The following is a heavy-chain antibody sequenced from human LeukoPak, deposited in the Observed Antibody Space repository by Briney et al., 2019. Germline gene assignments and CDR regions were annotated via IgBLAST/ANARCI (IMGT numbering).Heavy chain of an antibody. Sequence: PGGSLRLSCAASGFTFSSYSMNWVRQAPGKGLEWVSYISSSSSTIYYADSVKGRFTISRDNAKNSLYVQMNSLRDEDTAVYYCARESGILTGYPDYWGQGTLVTVSS. CDR1: GFTFSSYS. J-gene: IGHJ4*02. CDR2: ISSSSSTI. D-gene: IGHD3-9*01. CDR3: ARESGILTGYPDY. V-gene: IGHV3-48*02.